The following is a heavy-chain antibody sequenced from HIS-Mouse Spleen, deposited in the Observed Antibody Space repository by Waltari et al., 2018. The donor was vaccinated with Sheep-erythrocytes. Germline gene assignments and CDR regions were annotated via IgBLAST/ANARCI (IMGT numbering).Heavy chain of an antibody. V-gene: IGHV3-30*04. J-gene: IGHJ2*01. D-gene: IGHD2-21*01. CDR2: ISDKGSNK. CDR1: GFTFSSYA. CDR3: ARDTVPHTLYFDL. Sequence: QVQLVESGGGVVQPGRSLRLSCAASGFTFSSYAMHWVRQAPGKGREWWTVISDKGSNKDYDDSMKGRFTISRDNCKNSLYLQIDSLRAEDTAVYYCARDTVPHTLYFDLWGRGTLVTVSS.